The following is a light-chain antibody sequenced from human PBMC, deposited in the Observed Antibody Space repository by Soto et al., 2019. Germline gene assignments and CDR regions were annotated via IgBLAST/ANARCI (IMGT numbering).Light chain of an antibody. V-gene: IGKV1-5*03. CDR1: QSIDNW. CDR3: QQYNGNSRT. CDR2: KAS. J-gene: IGKJ1*01. Sequence: DIQVTQSPSTLSASVGDRVTITCRASQSIDNWLAGYQHKPGKAPKLLIFKASALESGVPSRFSGSGSGTEFTLTICSLQPDDFATYYCQQYNGNSRTFGQGTKVEIK.